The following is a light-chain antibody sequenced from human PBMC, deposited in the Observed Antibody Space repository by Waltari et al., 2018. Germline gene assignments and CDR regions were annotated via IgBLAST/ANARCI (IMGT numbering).Light chain of an antibody. CDR1: SSDVGRYNF. V-gene: IGLV2-23*01. J-gene: IGLJ3*02. CDR3: CSYAGSSNWV. Sequence: QSALTQPASVSGSPGQSITISCTGTSSDVGRYNFLSWYQQHPGKAPKLMIYEGTKRPSGVSNRFSGSKSGNTASLTISGLQAEDEADYYCCSYAGSSNWVFGGGTKLTVL. CDR2: EGT.